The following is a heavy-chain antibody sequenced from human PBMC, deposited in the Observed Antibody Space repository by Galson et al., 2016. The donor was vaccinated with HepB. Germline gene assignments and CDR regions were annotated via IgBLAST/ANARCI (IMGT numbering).Heavy chain of an antibody. CDR1: GFTFSSYS. Sequence: SLRLSCAASGFTFSSYSMHWVRQAPGKGLEWVAVISFDGSNNFYADSVKGRFTISRDNSKNTLYLQMKSLRAEDTAVYYCARDDDYVWGTYRYTRTVPQYYFDYWGQGTLVTVSS. CDR3: ARDDDYVWGTYRYTRTVPQYYFDY. V-gene: IGHV3-30*03. CDR2: ISFDGSNN. J-gene: IGHJ4*02. D-gene: IGHD3-16*02.